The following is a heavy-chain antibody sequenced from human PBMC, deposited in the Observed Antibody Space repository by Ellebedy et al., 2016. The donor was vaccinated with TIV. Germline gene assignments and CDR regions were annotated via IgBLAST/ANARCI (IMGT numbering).Heavy chain of an antibody. J-gene: IGHJ6*02. Sequence: GESLKISCAASGFTLSAYGMHWVRQATGKRLELVSSIGPAGDTTYPGSVKGRFTISRDKAKKSLYLQMNSLRAEDTAVYYCARGVQAVAGNYGMDVWGQGTTVTVSS. D-gene: IGHD6-19*01. CDR3: ARGVQAVAGNYGMDV. CDR2: IGPAGDT. V-gene: IGHV3-13*01. CDR1: GFTLSAYG.